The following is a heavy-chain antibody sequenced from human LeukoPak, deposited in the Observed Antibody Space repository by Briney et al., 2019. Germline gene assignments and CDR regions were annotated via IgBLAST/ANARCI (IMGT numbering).Heavy chain of an antibody. J-gene: IGHJ4*02. CDR3: AREGTGMVSFDY. CDR2: ISSGGNTI. V-gene: IGHV3-48*03. D-gene: IGHD5-18*01. CDR1: GFTFSSYE. Sequence: QPGGSLRLSCAASGFTFSSYEMNWVRQAPRKGLEWVAYISSGGNTIYYADSVKGRFTISRDNAKNSLYLQMNSLRAEDTAVYYCAREGTGMVSFDYWGQGTLVTVSS.